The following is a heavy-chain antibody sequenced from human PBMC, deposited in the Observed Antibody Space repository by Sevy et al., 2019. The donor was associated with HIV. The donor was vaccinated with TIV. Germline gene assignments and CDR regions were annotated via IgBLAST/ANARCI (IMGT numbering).Heavy chain of an antibody. D-gene: IGHD3-22*01. J-gene: IGHJ4*02. Sequence: ASVKVSCKISGYTLTEFSMHWVRQVPGKGLEWMGSFDPEDAKTIYAQKFQGRVTMTEDTFTDTAYMELRSLRSEDTAMYYCAISLECYSDSSGYFDYWCQGTLLTVSS. CDR3: AISLECYSDSSGYFDY. V-gene: IGHV1-24*01. CDR1: GYTLTEFS. CDR2: FDPEDAKT.